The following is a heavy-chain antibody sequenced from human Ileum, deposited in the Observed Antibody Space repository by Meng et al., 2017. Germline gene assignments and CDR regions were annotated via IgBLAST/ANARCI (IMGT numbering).Heavy chain of an antibody. CDR1: GNRFNSYA. J-gene: IGHJ4*02. D-gene: IGHD1-26*01. CDR3: AREVVGATSGDY. CDR2: INTNTGNP. V-gene: IGHV7-4-1*02. Sequence: QVQLVRSGSELKNPGAQVKVTCKAPGNRFNSYAMNWVRQAPGQGLEWMGWINTNTGNPTYAQGFTGRFVFSLDSSVSTAYLQISSLKAEDTAVYFCAREVVGATSGDYWGQGTLVTVSS.